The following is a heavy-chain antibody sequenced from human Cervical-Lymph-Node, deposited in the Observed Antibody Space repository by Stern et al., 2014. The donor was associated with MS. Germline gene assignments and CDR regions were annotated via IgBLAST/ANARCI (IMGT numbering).Heavy chain of an antibody. J-gene: IGHJ5*02. D-gene: IGHD1-1*01. CDR1: GFNFSRYL. CDR2: ISTDGASG. CDR3: APTGRP. V-gene: IGHV3-30-3*01. Sequence: VQLVESGGGVVQPGRSLRLSCAASGFNFSRYLMSWVRQAPGKGLEWLTVISTDGASGKYADSVKGRFTISRDNSKNTLYLQMNSLKVEDTAVYFCAPTGRPWGQGTLVTVSS.